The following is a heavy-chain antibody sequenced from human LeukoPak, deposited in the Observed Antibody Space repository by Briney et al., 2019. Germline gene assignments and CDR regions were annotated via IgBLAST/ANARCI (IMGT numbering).Heavy chain of an antibody. V-gene: IGHV3-23*01. D-gene: IGHD3-9*01. Sequence: QPGGSLRLSCATSGFNFSNYAMTWVRQAPGKGLEWVSSISGGGGTTYYGDSVKGRVTVSRDSSKNTLHLQVNSLRLEDTAVYYCARGTVWLYPRILIDWGQGVLVTVSS. CDR2: ISGGGGTT. J-gene: IGHJ4*02. CDR3: ARGTVWLYPRILID. CDR1: GFNFSNYA.